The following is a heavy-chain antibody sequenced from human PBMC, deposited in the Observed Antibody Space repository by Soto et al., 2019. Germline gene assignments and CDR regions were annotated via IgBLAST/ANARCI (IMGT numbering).Heavy chain of an antibody. CDR2: IYPADSDA. CDR3: ARTISYGRQARAFDY. Sequence: VESLKISCKGSGYIFTSYWICCFLQMPVKGLEWMGIIYPADSDARYSPSFQGQVTISADKSISTAYLQWSSLKASDTAMYYCARTISYGRQARAFDYWGQGTLVTVSS. D-gene: IGHD4-17*01. V-gene: IGHV5-51*01. CDR1: GYIFTSYW. J-gene: IGHJ4*02.